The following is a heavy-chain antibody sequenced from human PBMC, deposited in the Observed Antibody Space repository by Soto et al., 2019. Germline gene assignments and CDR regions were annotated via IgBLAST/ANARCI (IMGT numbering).Heavy chain of an antibody. CDR3: ARGVLLRDWFDP. J-gene: IGHJ5*02. D-gene: IGHD3-10*01. CDR2: ISSDSSTI. CDR1: GFTFSSYS. V-gene: IGHV3-48*01. Sequence: QPGGSLRLSCAASGFTFSSYSMNWVRQAPGKGLEWISYISSDSSTIYYADSVKGRFSISRDNAKNSLYLQMNSLRAEDTAVYYCARGVLLRDWFDPWGQGTLVTVSS.